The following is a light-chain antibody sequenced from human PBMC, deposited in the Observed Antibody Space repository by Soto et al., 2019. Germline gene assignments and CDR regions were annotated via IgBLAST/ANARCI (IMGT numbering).Light chain of an antibody. Sequence: QSALTQPASVSGSPGQAITISCTGTSSDVGGYNYVSWYQQHPGKAPKLMIYQVSYRPSGVSNRFSGSKSGNTASLTISGLQAEDEADYYRSSYSSTSTRIFGIGTKVTVL. J-gene: IGLJ1*01. CDR3: SSYSSTSTRI. CDR2: QVS. V-gene: IGLV2-14*01. CDR1: SSDVGGYNY.